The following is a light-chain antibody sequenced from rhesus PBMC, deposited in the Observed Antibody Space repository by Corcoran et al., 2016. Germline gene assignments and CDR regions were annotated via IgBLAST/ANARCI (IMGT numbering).Light chain of an antibody. CDR2: YAN. V-gene: IGKV1-32*02. CDR3: QQGNSNPWT. CDR1: QGISSY. J-gene: IGKJ1*01. Sequence: DIQMSQSPSSLSASVGDRVTITCRASQGISSYLNWYQQKPGKAPKLLIYYANSLASGVPSRFSGSGTGTDFTLTISSLQPEDFATNYCQQGNSNPWTFGQGTKVEIK.